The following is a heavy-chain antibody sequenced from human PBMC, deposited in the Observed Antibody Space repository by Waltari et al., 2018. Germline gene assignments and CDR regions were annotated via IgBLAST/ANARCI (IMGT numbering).Heavy chain of an antibody. CDR3: ARHPAMTIMLWYFDL. Sequence: QLQLQESGPGLVKPSETLSLTCTVPGGSISSSSYYWGGIRQPPGKGLEGIGSIYYSGSTYYNPSLKSRVTISVDTSKNQFSLKLSSVTAADTAVYYCARHPAMTIMLWYFDLWGRGTLVTVSS. CDR2: IYYSGST. V-gene: IGHV4-39*01. D-gene: IGHD2-8*01. CDR1: GGSISSSSYY. J-gene: IGHJ2*01.